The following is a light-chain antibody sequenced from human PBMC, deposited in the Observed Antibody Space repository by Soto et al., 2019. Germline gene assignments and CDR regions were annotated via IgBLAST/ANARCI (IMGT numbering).Light chain of an antibody. V-gene: IGKV1-9*01. CDR3: QQLDNYPRT. J-gene: IGKJ1*01. CDR1: QGISSY. CDR2: TAS. Sequence: DIQLTQSPSFVSASVGDRVTITCRASQGISSYLAWYQQKPGKAPNLLIYTASTLQSGVPSRFSGSGSGTEFTLTISSLQPEDFATYYCQQLDNYPRTFXQGTKVDIK.